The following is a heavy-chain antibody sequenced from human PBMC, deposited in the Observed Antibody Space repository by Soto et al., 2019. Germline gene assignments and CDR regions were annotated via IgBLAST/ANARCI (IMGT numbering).Heavy chain of an antibody. D-gene: IGHD6-19*01. CDR3: AREGVLGISVAGRSDYYSGMDV. J-gene: IGHJ6*02. CDR2: IIPIFGTA. V-gene: IGHV1-69*12. CDR1: GGTFSSYA. Sequence: QVQLVQSGAEVKKPGSSVKVSCKASGGTFSSYAISWVRQAPGQGLEWMGGIIPIFGTANYAQKFQGRVTITADESTSTGYMELSSLRSEDTAVYYCAREGVLGISVAGRSDYYSGMDVWGQGTTVTVSS.